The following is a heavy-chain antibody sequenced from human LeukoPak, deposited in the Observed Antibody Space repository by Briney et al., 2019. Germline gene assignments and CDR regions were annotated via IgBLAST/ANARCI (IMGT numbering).Heavy chain of an antibody. CDR1: GASITSYY. V-gene: IGHV4-59*01. Sequence: SETLSLTCSVSGASITSYYWSWIRQSPGKGLEWIGHSYHSGRTDNNPSFRSQVTISIAMSKKHFSLKLTSVPVSATAMYYGVRLRWALLAPYFVHWGQGAFVIVSS. D-gene: IGHD2-15*01. CDR2: SYHSGRT. J-gene: IGHJ4*02. CDR3: VRLRWALLAPYFVH.